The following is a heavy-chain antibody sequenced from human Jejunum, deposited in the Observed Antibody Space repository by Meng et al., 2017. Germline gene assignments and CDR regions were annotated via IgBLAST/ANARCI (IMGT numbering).Heavy chain of an antibody. J-gene: IGHJ4*02. CDR1: GGSISSYY. CDR2: ISYSGTT. D-gene: IGHD6-25*01. Sequence: GSLRLSCTVSGGSISSYYWTWIRQPPGKGLEWIGYISYSGTTSYNPSLKSRVTISKDTSKNQVSLRLNSVTVADTAVYYCARVISEMGLSGYCFDNWGQGTLVTVSS. CDR3: ARVISEMGLSGYCFDN. V-gene: IGHV4-59*01.